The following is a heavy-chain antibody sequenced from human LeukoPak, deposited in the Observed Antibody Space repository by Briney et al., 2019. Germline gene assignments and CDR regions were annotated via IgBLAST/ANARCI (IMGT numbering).Heavy chain of an antibody. CDR3: AREKRGYCSSTSCYRGLGYFDY. Sequence: SGGSLRLSCAASGFTVSSNYMSWVRQAPGKGLEWVSVIYIGGSTYYADSAKGRFTISRDNSKNTLYLQMNSLRAEDTAVYYCAREKRGYCSSTSCYRGLGYFDYWGQGTLVTVSS. V-gene: IGHV3-53*01. D-gene: IGHD2-2*01. J-gene: IGHJ4*02. CDR1: GFTVSSNY. CDR2: IYIGGST.